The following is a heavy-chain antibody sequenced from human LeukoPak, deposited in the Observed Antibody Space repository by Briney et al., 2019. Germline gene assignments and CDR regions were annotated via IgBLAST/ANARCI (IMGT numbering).Heavy chain of an antibody. CDR3: ARQYYDSSGYYPWYFDY. CDR2: VYYSGST. J-gene: IGHJ4*02. V-gene: IGHV4-39*01. CDR1: GGSFSSTTYX. Sequence: SEXLXXXCTVXGGSFSSTTYXWGWLRQPPGEGXEWIGSVYYSGSTYYNQSLKSRVTISVDTSKKQFSLKLTSVTAADTAVYYCARQYYDSSGYYPWYFDYWGQGTLVTVSS. D-gene: IGHD3-22*01.